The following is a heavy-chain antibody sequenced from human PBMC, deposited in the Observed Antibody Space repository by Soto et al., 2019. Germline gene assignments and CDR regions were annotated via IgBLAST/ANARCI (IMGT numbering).Heavy chain of an antibody. J-gene: IGHJ6*02. D-gene: IGHD4-17*01. CDR1: GGTFSSYA. V-gene: IGHV1-69*13. CDR3: ARDLGTVTTTEYYYYYGMDV. Sequence: SVKVSCKASGGTFSSYAISWVRQAPGQGLEWMGGIIPIFGTANYAQKFQGRVTITADESTSTAYMELSSLRSGDTAVYYCARDLGTVTTTEYYYYYGMDVWGQGTTVTVSS. CDR2: IIPIFGTA.